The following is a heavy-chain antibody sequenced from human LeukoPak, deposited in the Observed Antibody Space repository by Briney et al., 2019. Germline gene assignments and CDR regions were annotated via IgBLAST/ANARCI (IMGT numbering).Heavy chain of an antibody. CDR2: ISYDGSNK. Sequence: GGSPRLSCAASGFTFSNFAMHWVRQAPGKGLEWVAVISYDGSNKYYADSVKGRFTISRDNSRYTLYLQTNSLRAEDTAVYYCARDSSYGSGTYYNFDYWGQGTLVTVSS. J-gene: IGHJ4*02. CDR1: GFTFSNFA. V-gene: IGHV3-30*04. D-gene: IGHD3-10*01. CDR3: ARDSSYGSGTYYNFDY.